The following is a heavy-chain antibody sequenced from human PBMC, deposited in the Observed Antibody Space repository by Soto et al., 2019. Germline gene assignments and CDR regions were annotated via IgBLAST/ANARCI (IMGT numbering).Heavy chain of an antibody. CDR1: GDSISSGNNY. D-gene: IGHD1-26*01. V-gene: IGHV4-30-4*01. CDR2: IYYSGST. J-gene: IGHJ4*02. CDR3: ASHSGSHPLFDY. Sequence: PSETLSLTCTVSGDSISSGNNYWSWIRQPPGKGLEWVGYIYYSGSTYYSPSLKSRATISLETSKNQFSLKLTSVTAADTAVYYCASHSGSHPLFDYWGQGALVTVPS.